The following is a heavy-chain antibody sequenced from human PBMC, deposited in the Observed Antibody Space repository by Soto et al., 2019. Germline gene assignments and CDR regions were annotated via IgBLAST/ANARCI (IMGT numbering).Heavy chain of an antibody. V-gene: IGHV2-5*02. Sequence: QITLKESGPTLVKPTQTLTLTCTFSGFSLSTSGVGVGWIRQPPGKALEWLAIIFWDDDKYYRPSLKSRLTITTDPSKNQVVLTMTNMDPVDTATYYCAHRLSTVTTLGGWFDPWGQGTLVTVSS. J-gene: IGHJ5*02. CDR1: GFSLSTSGVG. CDR2: IFWDDDK. D-gene: IGHD4-17*01. CDR3: AHRLSTVTTLGGWFDP.